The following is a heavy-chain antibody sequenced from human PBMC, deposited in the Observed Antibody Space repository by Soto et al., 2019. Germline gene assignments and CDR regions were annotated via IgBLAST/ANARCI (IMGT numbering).Heavy chain of an antibody. Sequence: GGSLRLSCAASGFIFKMYWMHRVRQTPGKGLVWISRIYNDGSYTDYADSVKGRFTISRDNVNDTLYLQMNNLRAEDSGLYYCTRGPRPISTGTGAYWGQGTQVTVSS. CDR1: GFIFKMYW. CDR2: IYNDGSYT. J-gene: IGHJ4*02. CDR3: TRGPRPISTGTGAY. V-gene: IGHV3-74*01. D-gene: IGHD3-10*01.